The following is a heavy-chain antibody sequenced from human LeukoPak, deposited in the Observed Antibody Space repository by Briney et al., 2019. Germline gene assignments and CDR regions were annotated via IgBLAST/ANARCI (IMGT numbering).Heavy chain of an antibody. CDR3: ARGGGATRIDY. V-gene: IGHV4-61*02. J-gene: IGHJ4*02. CDR1: GDSIRSGTYY. D-gene: IGHD5-12*01. Sequence: PSETLSLTCSVSGDSIRSGTYYWSWIRQPAGKGLEWIGRIYTSGSTSYNPSLKSRVTISVDTSKNQFSLKLISVTAADTAVYYCARGGGATRIDYWGQGTLVTVSS. CDR2: IYTSGST.